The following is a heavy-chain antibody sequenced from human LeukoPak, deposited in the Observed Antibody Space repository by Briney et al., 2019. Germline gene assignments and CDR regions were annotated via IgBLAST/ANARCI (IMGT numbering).Heavy chain of an antibody. J-gene: IGHJ4*02. D-gene: IGHD1-26*01. V-gene: IGHV3-15*01. CDR3: MIDVPGGSYPFDY. Sequence: PWGSLRLSCAASGFTFRSYNMNWVRQAPGKGLEWVGRIKSKRDFETIDYAAPVKGRFTISRDDSRNTLYLQMNSLKIEDTALYYCMIDVPGGSYPFDYWGQGTLVTVSS. CDR1: GFTFRSYN. CDR2: IKSKRDFETI.